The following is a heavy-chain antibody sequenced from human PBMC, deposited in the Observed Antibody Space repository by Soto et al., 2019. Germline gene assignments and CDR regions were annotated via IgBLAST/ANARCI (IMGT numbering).Heavy chain of an antibody. J-gene: IGHJ4*02. CDR2: MNPNSGNT. Sequence: ASVKVSCKASGYTLTSYDINWVRQATGQGLEWMGWMNPNSGNTGYAQKFQGRVTMTRNTSISTAYMELSSLRSEDTAVYYCARDEPPRYCSSTSCPTVGSYWGQGTLVTVSS. CDR3: ARDEPPRYCSSTSCPTVGSY. D-gene: IGHD2-2*01. CDR1: GYTLTSYD. V-gene: IGHV1-8*01.